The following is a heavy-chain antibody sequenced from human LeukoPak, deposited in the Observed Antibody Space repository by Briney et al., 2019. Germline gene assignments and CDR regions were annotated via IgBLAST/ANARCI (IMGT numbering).Heavy chain of an antibody. D-gene: IGHD7-27*01. Sequence: GGSLRLSCAASGFTFSSYSMNWVRQAPGKGLEWVSSISSSSSYIYYADSVKGRFTISRDNAKNSLYLQMNSLRAEDTAVYYCARAPNWGPYYFDYWGQGTLVTVSS. CDR2: ISSSSSYI. J-gene: IGHJ4*02. V-gene: IGHV3-21*01. CDR1: GFTFSSYS. CDR3: ARAPNWGPYYFDY.